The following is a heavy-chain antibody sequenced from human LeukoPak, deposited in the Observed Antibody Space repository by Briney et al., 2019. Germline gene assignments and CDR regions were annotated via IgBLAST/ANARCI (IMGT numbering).Heavy chain of an antibody. D-gene: IGHD5-12*01. CDR2: INHSGST. CDR1: GGSFSGYY. Sequence: PSETLSLTCAVYGGSFSGYYWSWIRQPPGKGLEWIGEINHSGSTNYNPSLKSRVTISVDTSKNQFSLKLSSVTAADTAVYYCARHRLFSGASKPNYYYYYGMDVWGQGTTVTVSS. V-gene: IGHV4-34*01. CDR3: ARHRLFSGASKPNYYYYYGMDV. J-gene: IGHJ6*02.